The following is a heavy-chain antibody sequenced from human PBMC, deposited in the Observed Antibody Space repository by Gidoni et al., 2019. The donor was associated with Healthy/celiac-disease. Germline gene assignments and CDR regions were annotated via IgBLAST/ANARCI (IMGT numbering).Heavy chain of an antibody. CDR2: IKQDGSEK. D-gene: IGHD5-12*01. V-gene: IGHV3-7*01. CDR3: ARVATSPYYYYYMDV. Sequence: EVQLVESGGGLVQPGWTLRLSCAASGFTFRSYWMSWVRQAPGKGLEWVANIKQDGSEKYYVDSVKGRFTISRDNAKNSLYLQRNSLRAEDTAVYYCARVATSPYYYYYMDVWGKGTTVTVSS. CDR1: GFTFRSYW. J-gene: IGHJ6*03.